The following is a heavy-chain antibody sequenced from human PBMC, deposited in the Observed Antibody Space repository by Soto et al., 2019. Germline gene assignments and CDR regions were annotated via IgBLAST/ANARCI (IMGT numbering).Heavy chain of an antibody. Sequence: EVQLVESGGKWVQPGGSMRLSCSASGFTFSSYPLHWVRQAPGKGLEYVSTISRDGRNTYFADSVKGRFTISRDNSENSLYLHMSSLRVEDTAVYYCAKGGDYGDYGIYMDVWGKWTTVTVSS. D-gene: IGHD4-17*01. V-gene: IGHV3-64D*08. J-gene: IGHJ6*03. CDR2: ISRDGRNT. CDR1: GFTFSSYP. CDR3: AKGGDYGDYGIYMDV.